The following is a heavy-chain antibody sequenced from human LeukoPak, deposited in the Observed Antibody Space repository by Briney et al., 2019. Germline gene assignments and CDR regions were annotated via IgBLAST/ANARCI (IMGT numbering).Heavy chain of an antibody. Sequence: GGSLRLSCAASGFTFSSYAMSWVRQAPGKGLEWVSAISGSGGSTYYADSVKGRFTISRDNSKNTLYLQMNSLRAEDTAVYYCARCVYYDILTAPDYWGQGTLVTVSS. CDR3: ARCVYYDILTAPDY. CDR2: ISGSGGST. J-gene: IGHJ4*02. V-gene: IGHV3-23*01. CDR1: GFTFSSYA. D-gene: IGHD3-9*01.